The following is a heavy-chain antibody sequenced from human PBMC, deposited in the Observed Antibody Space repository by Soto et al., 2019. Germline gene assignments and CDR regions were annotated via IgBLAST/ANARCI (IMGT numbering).Heavy chain of an antibody. V-gene: IGHV3-23*01. CDR2: LSGSGGTT. D-gene: IGHD3-10*01. J-gene: IGHJ4*02. CDR1: GFTFSTYA. Sequence: GSLRLSCSTSGFTFSTYAMNWVRQAPGKGLEWVSALSGSGGTTYYADSVRGRFTISRDNSKNTLFLQMSSLRAEDTALYYCAKQRAGYGSGSDTFYFDFWGQGTLVTVSS. CDR3: AKQRAGYGSGSDTFYFDF.